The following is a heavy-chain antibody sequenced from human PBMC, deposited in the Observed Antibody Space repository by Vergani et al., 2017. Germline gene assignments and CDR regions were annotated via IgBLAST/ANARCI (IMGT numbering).Heavy chain of an antibody. D-gene: IGHD4-17*01. V-gene: IGHV3-30-3*01. CDR1: GFTFSSYA. CDR2: ISYDGSNK. J-gene: IGHJ3*02. Sequence: QVQLVESGGGVVQPGRSLRLSCAASGFTFSSYAMHWVRQAPGKGLEWVAVISYDGSNKYYADSVKGRFTISRDNSKNTLYLQMNSLRAEDTAVYYCARGPMTTAPYDASDIWGQGTMVTVSS. CDR3: ARGPMTTAPYDASDI.